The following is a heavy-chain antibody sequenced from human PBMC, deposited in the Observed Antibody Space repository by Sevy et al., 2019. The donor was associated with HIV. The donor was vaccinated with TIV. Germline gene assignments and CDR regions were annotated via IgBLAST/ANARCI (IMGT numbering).Heavy chain of an antibody. D-gene: IGHD1-7*01. Sequence: GSLRLSCAASGFTFSEAWMSWVRQAPGKGLEWVGRIKSKTDAATRDFAEPVRGRFSISRDDSANTVYLVMNNLKPEDTGVYYCAAGTGTSDFDHWGQGTLVTVSS. J-gene: IGHJ4*02. CDR2: IKSKTDAATR. CDR1: GFTFSEAW. CDR3: AAGTGTSDFDH. V-gene: IGHV3-15*01.